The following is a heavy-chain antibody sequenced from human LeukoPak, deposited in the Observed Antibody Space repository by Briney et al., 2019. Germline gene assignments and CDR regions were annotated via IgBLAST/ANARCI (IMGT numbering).Heavy chain of an antibody. V-gene: IGHV1-2*02. Sequence: EASVNVSCKASGYTFTGYYMHWVRQAPGQGLEWMGWINPNSGGTNYAQKFQGRVTMTRDTSISTAYMELSRLRSDDTAVYYCARLIVSSWYPYLDYWGQGTLVTVSS. CDR1: GYTFTGYY. J-gene: IGHJ4*02. CDR3: ARLIVSSWYPYLDY. D-gene: IGHD6-13*01. CDR2: INPNSGGT.